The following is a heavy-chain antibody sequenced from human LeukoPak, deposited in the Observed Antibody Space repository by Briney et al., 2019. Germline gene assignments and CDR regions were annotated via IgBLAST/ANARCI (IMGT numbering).Heavy chain of an antibody. V-gene: IGHV1-69*05. CDR2: IIPIFGTA. D-gene: IGHD1-26*01. CDR1: GGTFSSYA. CDR3: AGAGGPSGSYYNWFDP. Sequence: SVKVSCKASGGTFSSYAISWVRQAPGQGLEWMGGIIPIFGTANYAQKFQGRVTITTDESTSTAYMELSSLRSEDTAVYYCAGAGGPSGSYYNWFDPWGQGTLVTVSS. J-gene: IGHJ5*02.